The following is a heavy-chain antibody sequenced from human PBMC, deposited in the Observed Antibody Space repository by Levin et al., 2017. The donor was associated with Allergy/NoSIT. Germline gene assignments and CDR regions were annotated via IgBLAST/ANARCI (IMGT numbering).Heavy chain of an antibody. D-gene: IGHD6-13*01. CDR1: GGSISSGSYY. J-gene: IGHJ4*02. Sequence: SETLSLTCTVSGGSISSGSYYWSWIRQPAGTGLEWIGRIYTSGSTNYNPSLKSRVTISVDTSKNQFSLRLSSVTAADTAVYYCARGAAAAYDYWGQGTLVTVSS. V-gene: IGHV4-61*02. CDR3: ARGAAAAYDY. CDR2: IYTSGST.